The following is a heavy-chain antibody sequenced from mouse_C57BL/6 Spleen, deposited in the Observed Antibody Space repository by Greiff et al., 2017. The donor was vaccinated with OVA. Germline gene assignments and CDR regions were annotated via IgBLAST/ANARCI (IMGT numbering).Heavy chain of an antibody. CDR1: GFSLTSYA. CDR2: IWTGGGT. D-gene: IGHD2-3*01. CDR3: ARNSDGYYGGDYAMDY. V-gene: IGHV2-9-1*01. Sequence: QVQLQQSGPGLVAPSQSLSITCTVSGFSLTSYAISWVRQPPGKGLEWLGVIWTGGGTNYNSALKYRLSISKDNSKSQVFLKMNSLQTDDTARYYCARNSDGYYGGDYAMDYWGQGTSVTVSS. J-gene: IGHJ4*01.